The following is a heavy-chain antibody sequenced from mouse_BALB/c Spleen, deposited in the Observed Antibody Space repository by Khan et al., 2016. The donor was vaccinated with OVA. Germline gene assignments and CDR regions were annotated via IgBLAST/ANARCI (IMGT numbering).Heavy chain of an antibody. D-gene: IGHD1-1*01. J-gene: IGHJ3*01. V-gene: IGHV5-9-3*01. CDR1: GFTFSTFA. Sequence: EVELVESGGDLVKPGGSLKLSCAASGFTFSTFAMSWVRQTPEKRLEWVATINSDGDYIYYPDSVKGRFTISSDNSKTTLFLQMSSLRSEDTAMYYCARHNYGPFAYWGQGTLVTVSA. CDR3: ARHNYGPFAY. CDR2: INSDGDYI.